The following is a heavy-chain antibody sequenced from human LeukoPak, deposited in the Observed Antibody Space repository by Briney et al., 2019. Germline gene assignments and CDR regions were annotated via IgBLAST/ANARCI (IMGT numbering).Heavy chain of an antibody. Sequence: GGSLRLSCAASGFTFSGSAMPWVRQASGKGLEWVGRIRSKANSYATAYAASVKGRFTISRDDSKNTAYLQMNSLKTEDTAVYYCTRRQDIVVVPAAMGYYYYYYMDVWGKGTTVTVSS. CDR3: TRRQDIVVVPAAMGYYYYYYMDV. D-gene: IGHD2-2*01. CDR2: IRSKANSYAT. CDR1: GFTFSGSA. V-gene: IGHV3-73*01. J-gene: IGHJ6*03.